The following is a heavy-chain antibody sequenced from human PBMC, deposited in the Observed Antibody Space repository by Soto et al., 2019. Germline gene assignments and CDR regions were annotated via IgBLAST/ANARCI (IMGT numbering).Heavy chain of an antibody. Sequence: SETLSLTCTVSGGSISSYYWSWIRQPPGKGLEWIGYIYYSGSTNYNPSLKSRVTISVDTSKNQFSLKLSSVTAADTAVYYCARGEKWLVPGEKGMDVWGPGTTVTVFS. D-gene: IGHD6-19*01. V-gene: IGHV4-59*01. J-gene: IGHJ6*02. CDR1: GGSISSYY. CDR3: ARGEKWLVPGEKGMDV. CDR2: IYYSGST.